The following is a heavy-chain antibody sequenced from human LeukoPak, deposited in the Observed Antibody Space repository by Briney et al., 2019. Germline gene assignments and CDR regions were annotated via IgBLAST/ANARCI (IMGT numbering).Heavy chain of an antibody. CDR2: ISGGGGST. Sequence: GGSLRLTCAASGFTFSSYAMSWVRQSPGKGLEWVSAISGGGGSTYYAYYTDSVKGRFTISRDNSKNTLYLQMNSLRAEDTAVYYCAKFYDILTSYFDYWGQGTLVTVSS. V-gene: IGHV3-23*01. D-gene: IGHD3-9*01. J-gene: IGHJ4*02. CDR1: GFTFSSYA. CDR3: AKFYDILTSYFDY.